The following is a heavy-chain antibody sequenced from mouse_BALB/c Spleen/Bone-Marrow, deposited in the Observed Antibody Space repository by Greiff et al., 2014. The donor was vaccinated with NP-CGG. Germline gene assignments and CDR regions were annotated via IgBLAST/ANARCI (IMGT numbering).Heavy chain of an antibody. CDR1: GYTFTSYW. Sequence: QVQLKESGAELVRPGASVKLSCKASGYTFTSYWINWVKQRPGQGLEWIGNIYPSDSYTNYNQKFKDKAALTVDKSSSTAYMQLSSPTSEDSAVYYGTRYYGSSHWYFDVWGAGTTVTVSS. CDR3: TRYYGSSHWYFDV. D-gene: IGHD1-1*01. J-gene: IGHJ1*01. V-gene: IGHV1-69*02. CDR2: IYPSDSYT.